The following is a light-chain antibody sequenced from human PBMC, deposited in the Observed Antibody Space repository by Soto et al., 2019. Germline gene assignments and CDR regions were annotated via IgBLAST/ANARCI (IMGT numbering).Light chain of an antibody. Sequence: QSVLTQPPSVSEAPRQRVSISCSGSTSNIGNNAVSWYQQLPGKAPKLLIYFDDLVPSGVSDRFSGSKSGTSASLAISGLQSEDEADYYCATWDDSLNGGVFGGGTKVTVL. V-gene: IGLV1-36*01. J-gene: IGLJ2*01. CDR2: FDD. CDR3: ATWDDSLNGGV. CDR1: TSNIGNNA.